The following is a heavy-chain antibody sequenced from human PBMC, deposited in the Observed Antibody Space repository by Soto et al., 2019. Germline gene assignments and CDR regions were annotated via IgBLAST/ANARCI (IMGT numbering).Heavy chain of an antibody. CDR2: ISSGGNT. D-gene: IGHD6-13*01. J-gene: IGHJ4*02. V-gene: IGHV3-23*01. CDR3: AREFCLGAVGTVGFDY. Sequence: GGSLRLSCAASGFTFSSYHMSWVRQAPGKGLEWVSAISSGGNTYYADSVKGRFTIFRDNSNNMMYLQLKSLRADDTAVYYCAREFCLGAVGTVGFDYWVQGTLVTVS. CDR1: GFTFSSYH.